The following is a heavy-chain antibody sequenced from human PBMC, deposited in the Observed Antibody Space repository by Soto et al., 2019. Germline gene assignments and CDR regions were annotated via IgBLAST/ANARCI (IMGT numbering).Heavy chain of an antibody. D-gene: IGHD2-15*01. J-gene: IGHJ6*02. Sequence: QVQLVESGGGVVQPGRSLRLSCAASGFTFSSYGMHWVRQAPGKGLEWVAVIWYDGSNKYYADSVKGRFTISRDNSKNTVYLQMNSLRVEDMAVYYCARDPADIVVVVAATGYYYYGMDVWGQGTTVTVSS. V-gene: IGHV3-33*01. CDR1: GFTFSSYG. CDR2: IWYDGSNK. CDR3: ARDPADIVVVVAATGYYYYGMDV.